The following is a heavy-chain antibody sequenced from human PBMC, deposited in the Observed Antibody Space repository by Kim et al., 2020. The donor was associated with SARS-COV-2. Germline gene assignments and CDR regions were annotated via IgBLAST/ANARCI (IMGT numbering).Heavy chain of an antibody. CDR3: ARGLIIRDWREYSSSSSHKTFWFDP. J-gene: IGHJ5*02. D-gene: IGHD6-6*01. V-gene: IGHV4-34*01. CDR2: INHSGST. CDR1: GGSFSGYY. Sequence: SETLSLTCAVYGGSFSGYYWSWIRQPPGKGLEWIGEINHSGSTNYNPSLKSRVTISVDTSKNQFSLKLSSVTAADTAVYYCARGLIIRDWREYSSSSSHKTFWFDPWGQGTLVTVSS.